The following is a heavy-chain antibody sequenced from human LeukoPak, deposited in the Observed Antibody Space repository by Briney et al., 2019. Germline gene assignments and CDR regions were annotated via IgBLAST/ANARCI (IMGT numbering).Heavy chain of an antibody. Sequence: GGSLRLSCAASGFAFNIYWMTWVRQAPGKGLEWVANIKKDGSDKHYVDSVRGRFTVSRDNAKSSLYLQMNRLRADDTAVYYCAGDAGWTFGIWGQGTMVTVSS. CDR2: IKKDGSDK. J-gene: IGHJ3*02. CDR1: GFAFNIYW. CDR3: AGDAGWTFGI. D-gene: IGHD1-14*01. V-gene: IGHV3-7*01.